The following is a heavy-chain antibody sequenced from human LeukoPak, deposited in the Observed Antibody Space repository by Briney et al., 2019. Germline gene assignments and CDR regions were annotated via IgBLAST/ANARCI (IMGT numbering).Heavy chain of an antibody. CDR1: GGSISSSSYY. J-gene: IGHJ4*02. D-gene: IGHD3-22*01. CDR3: ARDSGDDSRTGYFDY. Sequence: SETLSLTCTVSGGSISSSSYYWGWIRQPPGKGLEWIGEIYHSGSTNYNPSLKSRVTISVDKSKNQFSLKLSSVTAADTAVYYCARDSGDDSRTGYFDYWGQGTLVTVSS. CDR2: IYHSGST. V-gene: IGHV4-39*07.